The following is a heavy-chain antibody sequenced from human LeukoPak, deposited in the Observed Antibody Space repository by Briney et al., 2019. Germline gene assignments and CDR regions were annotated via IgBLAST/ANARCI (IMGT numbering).Heavy chain of an antibody. V-gene: IGHV3-13*01. CDR2: IGHAGDT. J-gene: IGHJ4*02. Sequence: GGSLRLSCAPSGFAFSSYDMHWFGQVSGKGLEWVSAIGHAGDTYYADSVKGRFTISREDAKNYFFLQMNSLRAGDTAVYFCAALGDSIYWGQGTLVTVSS. D-gene: IGHD1-26*01. CDR3: AALGDSIY. CDR1: GFAFSSYD.